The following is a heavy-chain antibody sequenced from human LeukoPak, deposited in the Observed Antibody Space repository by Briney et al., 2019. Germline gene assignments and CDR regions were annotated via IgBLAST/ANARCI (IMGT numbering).Heavy chain of an antibody. Sequence: RTSETLSLTCAVYGGSFSGYYWSWIRQPPGKGLEWIGEINHSGSTNYNPSLKSRVTISVDTSKNQFSLQLSSVTAADTAVYYCARPTVTSYNWFDPWGQGTLVTVSS. V-gene: IGHV4-34*01. CDR3: ARPTVTSYNWFDP. D-gene: IGHD4-17*01. CDR2: INHSGST. CDR1: GGSFSGYY. J-gene: IGHJ5*02.